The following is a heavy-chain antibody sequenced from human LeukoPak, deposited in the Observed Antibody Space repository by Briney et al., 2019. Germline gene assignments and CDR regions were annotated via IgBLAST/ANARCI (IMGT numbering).Heavy chain of an antibody. J-gene: IGHJ4*02. CDR1: GGSFSGYY. Sequence: SETLSLTCAVYGGSFSGYYWSWIRQPPGKGLEWIGEINHSGSTNYNPSLKSRVTISVHTSKNQFPLKLSSVTAADTAVYYCARVAGRPFDYWGQGTLVTVSS. V-gene: IGHV4-34*01. CDR3: ARVAGRPFDY. D-gene: IGHD6-19*01. CDR2: INHSGST.